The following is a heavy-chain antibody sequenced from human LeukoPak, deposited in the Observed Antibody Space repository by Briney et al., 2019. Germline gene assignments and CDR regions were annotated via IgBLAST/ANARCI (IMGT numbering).Heavy chain of an antibody. J-gene: IGHJ6*03. CDR2: IKQDGSEK. Sequence: GGSLRLSCAASGFTFSSYWMSWVRQAPGKGLEWVANIKQDGSEKYYVDSVKGRFTISRDNAKNSLYLQLNSLRAEDTAVYYCAKGPPGYRSSTSRARNYYYYMDVWGKGTTVTVSS. CDR1: GFTFSSYW. D-gene: IGHD2-2*01. V-gene: IGHV3-7*01. CDR3: AKGPPGYRSSTSRARNYYYYMDV.